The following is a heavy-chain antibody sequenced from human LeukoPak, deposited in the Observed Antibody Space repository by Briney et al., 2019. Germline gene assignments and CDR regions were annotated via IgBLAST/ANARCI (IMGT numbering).Heavy chain of an antibody. V-gene: IGHV3-7*01. CDR1: GFTFSSYW. D-gene: IGHD1-26*01. J-gene: IGHJ4*02. CDR3: ARESVVGATPAYDY. CDR2: IKQDGSEK. Sequence: GGSLRLSCAASGFTFSSYWMSWVRQAPGKGLEWVANIKQDGSEKYYVDSVKGRFTISRDNAKNSLYLQMNSLRAEDTAVYYCARESVVGATPAYDYWGQGTLVTVSS.